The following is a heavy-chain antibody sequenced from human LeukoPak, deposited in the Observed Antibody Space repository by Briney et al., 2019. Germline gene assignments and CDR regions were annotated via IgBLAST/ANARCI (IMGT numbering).Heavy chain of an antibody. D-gene: IGHD3-22*01. CDR2: MYYSGRT. V-gene: IGHV4-59*01. Sequence: PSETLSLTCTVSGGSISPYYWSWIRQPPGKGLEWFGYMYYSGRTNYNPSLKSRVTISVGTSKNQFSLKLSSVTAADTAVYYCARSSGYYWYFDLWGRGTLVTVPS. J-gene: IGHJ2*01. CDR1: GGSISPYY. CDR3: ARSSGYYWYFDL.